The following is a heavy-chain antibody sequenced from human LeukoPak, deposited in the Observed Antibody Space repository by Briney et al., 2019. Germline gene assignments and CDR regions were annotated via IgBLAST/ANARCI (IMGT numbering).Heavy chain of an antibody. Sequence: ASVKLSCKASGYTFTSYYMHWVRQAPGQGLEWMGIINPSGGSTSYAQKFQGRVTMTRDTSTSTVYMELSSLRSEDTAVYYCARDPINSSSWYYYYYYYGMDVWGQGTTVTVSS. D-gene: IGHD6-13*01. CDR2: INPSGGST. J-gene: IGHJ6*02. V-gene: IGHV1-46*01. CDR3: ARDPINSSSWYYYYYYYGMDV. CDR1: GYTFTSYY.